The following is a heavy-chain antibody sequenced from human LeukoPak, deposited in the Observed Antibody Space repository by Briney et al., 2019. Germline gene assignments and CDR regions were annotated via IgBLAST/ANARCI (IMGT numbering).Heavy chain of an antibody. Sequence: GASVKVSCEASGYTFTDSYIHWVRQAPGQGLEWMGWINIKSGGTNYAQKLQGRVTMTRDTSISTAYMELSSLRSDDTAVYFCARGVGSSWFDPWGQGTLVTVSS. J-gene: IGHJ5*02. CDR2: INIKSGGT. CDR3: ARGVGSSWFDP. CDR1: GYTFTDSY. D-gene: IGHD2-2*01. V-gene: IGHV1-2*02.